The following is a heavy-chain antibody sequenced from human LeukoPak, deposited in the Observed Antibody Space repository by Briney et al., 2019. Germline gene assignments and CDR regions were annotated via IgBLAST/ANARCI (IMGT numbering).Heavy chain of an antibody. CDR3: ARDDGSGSYGYYYTDV. CDR1: GYTFTSYY. CDR2: INPSGGST. D-gene: IGHD3-10*01. Sequence: ASVKVSCKASGYTFTSYYMHWVRQAPGQGLEWMGIINPSGGSTSYAQKFQGRVTMTRDTSTSTVYMELSSLRSEDTAVYYCARDDGSGSYGYYYTDVWGKGTTVTVSS. J-gene: IGHJ6*03. V-gene: IGHV1-46*01.